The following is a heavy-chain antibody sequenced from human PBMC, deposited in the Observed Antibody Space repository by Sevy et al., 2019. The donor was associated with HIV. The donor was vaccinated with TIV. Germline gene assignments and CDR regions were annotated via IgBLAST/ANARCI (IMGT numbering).Heavy chain of an antibody. D-gene: IGHD4-17*01. J-gene: IGHJ1*01. V-gene: IGHV4-31*03. CDR1: GGSISSSGYY. CDR3: GNRTVTNGYFQL. Sequence: SETLSLTCTVSGGSISSSGYYWIWNPPHPGQGREWIVYISYSRSSYYSSSLKSRVTISADTSKNQFSQKLTALTAADTAIYYGGNRTVTNGYFQLWGQGTLVTVSS. CDR2: ISYSRSS.